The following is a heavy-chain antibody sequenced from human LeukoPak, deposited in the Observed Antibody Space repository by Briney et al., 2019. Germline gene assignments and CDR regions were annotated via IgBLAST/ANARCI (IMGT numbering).Heavy chain of an antibody. V-gene: IGHV3-30-3*01. CDR3: ARGDGGQVDY. J-gene: IGHJ4*02. CDR2: ISYDGSNK. Sequence: PGGSLRLSCAASGFTFSSYAMHWVRQAPGKGLEWVAVISYDGSNKYYADSVKGRFTISRDNSKNTLYLQMNSLRAEDTAVYYCARGDGGQVDYWGQGTLVTVSS. CDR1: GFTFSSYA.